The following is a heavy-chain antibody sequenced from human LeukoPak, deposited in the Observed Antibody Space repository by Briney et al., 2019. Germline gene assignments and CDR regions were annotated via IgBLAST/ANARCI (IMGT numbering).Heavy chain of an antibody. CDR1: GGSISSSSYY. Sequence: SETLSLTCTVSGGSISSSSYYWGWIRQPPGRGLEWIGSISYSGSTYYNPSLKSRVTISVDTSKNQFSLRLSSVTTADTAVYYCARNYNRFYYYMDVWGKGTTVTVSS. CDR3: ARNYNRFYYYMDV. J-gene: IGHJ6*03. V-gene: IGHV4-39*07. D-gene: IGHD5-24*01. CDR2: ISYSGST.